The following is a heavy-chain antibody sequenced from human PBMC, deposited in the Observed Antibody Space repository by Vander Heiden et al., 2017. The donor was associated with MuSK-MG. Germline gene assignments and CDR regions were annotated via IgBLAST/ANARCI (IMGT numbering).Heavy chain of an antibody. Sequence: EVQLLESGGGSVQPGGSLSPSCAASGFTFSTYAMSWVRPAPGKGLEWVSAMSGNDGSTHYAESVKGRFTISRDNSKNTLYLQMNSLRAEDTAIYYCARPWTFGSGSFYSNFDSWGQGTLVTVSS. V-gene: IGHV3-23*01. J-gene: IGHJ4*02. CDR2: MSGNDGST. CDR1: GFTFSTYA. D-gene: IGHD3-10*01. CDR3: ARPWTFGSGSFYSNFDS.